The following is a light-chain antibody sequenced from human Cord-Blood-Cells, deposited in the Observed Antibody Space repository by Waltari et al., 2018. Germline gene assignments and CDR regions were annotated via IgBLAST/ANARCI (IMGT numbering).Light chain of an antibody. CDR2: WAS. V-gene: IGKV4-1*01. J-gene: IGKJ1*01. CDR3: QQYDNPPWT. Sequence: DIVMTQSPDSLAVSLGDRATINCKSSQSVLYSSNNKNYLAGYQQKPGQPPKLLIYWASTWESGVPARFSGSGSGTDFTLTISSLQAEDMAVYYCQQYDNPPWTFGQGDQVEIK. CDR1: QSVLYSSNNKNY.